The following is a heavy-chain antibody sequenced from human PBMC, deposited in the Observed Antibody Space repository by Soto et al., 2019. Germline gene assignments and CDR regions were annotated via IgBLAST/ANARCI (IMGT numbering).Heavy chain of an antibody. J-gene: IGHJ6*02. CDR2: IYYSGST. CDR3: ARAIGQLGYYYGMDV. V-gene: IGHV4-59*01. D-gene: IGHD6-13*01. Sequence: KTSETLSLTCTVSGGSISSYYWSWIRQPPGKGLEWIGYIYYSGSTNYNPSLKSRVTISVDTSKNQFSLKLSSVTAADTAVYYCARAIGQLGYYYGMDVWGQGTTVTVSS. CDR1: GGSISSYY.